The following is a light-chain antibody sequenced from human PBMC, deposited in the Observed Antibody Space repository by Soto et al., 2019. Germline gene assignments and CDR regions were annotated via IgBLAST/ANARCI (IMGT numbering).Light chain of an antibody. Sequence: EIELKISPVTLSLSQRERATLSCRASQSVSSSYLAWYQQKPGQAPRLLIYGASSRATGIPDRFSGSGSGTDFTLTISSLEPEDFAVYYCQLRSSWPLTFCGGTNVDIK. CDR2: GAS. CDR1: QSVSSSY. J-gene: IGKJ4*01. CDR3: QLRSSWPLT. V-gene: IGKV3D-20*02.